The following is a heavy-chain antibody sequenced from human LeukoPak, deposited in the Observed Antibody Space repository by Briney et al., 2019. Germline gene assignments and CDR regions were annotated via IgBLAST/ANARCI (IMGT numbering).Heavy chain of an antibody. CDR3: AKSIVVVTATLYYFDY. Sequence: GGSLRLSCAASGFTFSSSAMSWVRQAPGKGLEWVSAISGSGGGTYYADSVKGRFTIFRDNSKNTLYLQMNSLRAEDTAVYYCAKSIVVVTATLYYFDYWGQGTLVTVSS. V-gene: IGHV3-23*01. J-gene: IGHJ4*02. CDR2: ISGSGGGT. CDR1: GFTFSSSA. D-gene: IGHD2-21*02.